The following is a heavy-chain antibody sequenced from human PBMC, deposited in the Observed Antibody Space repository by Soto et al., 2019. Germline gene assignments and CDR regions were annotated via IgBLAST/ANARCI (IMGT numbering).Heavy chain of an antibody. V-gene: IGHV1-69*01. CDR2: IIPIFGTA. CDR3: AREYCSGGSCPE. Sequence: QVQLVQSGAEVKKPGSSVKVSCKASGGTFSSYAISWVRQAPGQRLEWMGGIIPIFGTANYAQQFQGRVTISADESTSSASMELSSLTSEHTAVYYCAREYCSGGSCPEGGKGTLVAVSS. J-gene: IGHJ4*02. D-gene: IGHD2-15*01. CDR1: GGTFSSYA.